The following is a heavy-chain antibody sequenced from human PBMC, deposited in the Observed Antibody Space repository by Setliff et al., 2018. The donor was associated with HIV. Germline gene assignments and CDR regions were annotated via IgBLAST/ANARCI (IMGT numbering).Heavy chain of an antibody. Sequence: LSLTCTVSGGSISSSGYFWSWIRQPPGKGLEWIGFIYSSGSAYYNPSLKSRITISVDTSKNQFSLKLSSVTATDRAVYYCARGRDSSWSYGMDVWGQGTTVTVS. D-gene: IGHD6-13*01. J-gene: IGHJ6*02. V-gene: IGHV4-30-4*08. CDR3: ARGRDSSWSYGMDV. CDR1: GGSISSSGYF. CDR2: IYSSGSA.